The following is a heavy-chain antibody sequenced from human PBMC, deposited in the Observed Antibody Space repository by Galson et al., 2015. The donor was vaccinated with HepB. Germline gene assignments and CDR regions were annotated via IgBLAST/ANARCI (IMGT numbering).Heavy chain of an antibody. V-gene: IGHV1-2*02. J-gene: IGHJ4*02. CDR1: GYTFTGYY. CDR3: ARVSGEWELLGY. Sequence: SVKVSCKASGYTFTGYYMHWVRQAPGQGLEWMGWINPNSGGTNYAQKFQGRVTMTRDTSISTAYMELSRLRSDDTAVYYCARVSGEWELLGYWGQGTLVTVSS. CDR2: INPNSGGT. D-gene: IGHD1-26*01.